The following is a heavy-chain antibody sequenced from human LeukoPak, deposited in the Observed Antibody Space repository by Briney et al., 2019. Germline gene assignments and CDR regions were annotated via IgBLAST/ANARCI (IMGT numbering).Heavy chain of an antibody. J-gene: IGHJ4*02. Sequence: SGGSLRLSCAVSGISLSNYGMSWVRQAPGKGPEWVAGISGSGGSTNYADSVKGRFTISRDNPKNTLYLQMNRLRAEDTAVYFCAKRGVVIRVILVGFHKEAYYFDSWGQGALVTVSS. D-gene: IGHD3-22*01. CDR2: ISGSGGST. CDR3: AKRGVVIRVILVGFHKEAYYFDS. CDR1: GISLSNYG. V-gene: IGHV3-23*01.